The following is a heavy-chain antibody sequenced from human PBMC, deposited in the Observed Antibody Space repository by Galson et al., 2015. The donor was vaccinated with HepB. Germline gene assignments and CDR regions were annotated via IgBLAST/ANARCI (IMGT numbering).Heavy chain of an antibody. D-gene: IGHD3-3*01. CDR1: GFTFSSYA. Sequence: SLRLSCAASGFTFSSYAMHWVRQAPGKGLEWVAVISYDGSNKYYADSVKGRFIISRDNSKNTLYLQMNSLRAEDTAVYYCARDSHYDFWGGPYYYGMDVWVQGTTFTVSS. J-gene: IGHJ6*02. CDR3: ARDSHYDFWGGPYYYGMDV. CDR2: ISYDGSNK. V-gene: IGHV3-30*04.